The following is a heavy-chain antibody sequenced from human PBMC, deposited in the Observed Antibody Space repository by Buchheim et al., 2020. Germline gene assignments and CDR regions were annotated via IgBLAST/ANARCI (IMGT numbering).Heavy chain of an antibody. CDR3: ARISVVAAPYFDY. J-gene: IGHJ4*02. CDR2: IYTSGST. Sequence: QVQLQESGPGLVKPSQTLSLTCTVSGGSISSGSYYWSWIRQPAGKGLEWIGRIYTSGSTNYNPSLKSRVTISVDTSKKQSSLKLSSVTAADTAVYYCARISVVAAPYFDYWGQGTL. D-gene: IGHD2-15*01. CDR1: GGSISSGSYY. V-gene: IGHV4-61*02.